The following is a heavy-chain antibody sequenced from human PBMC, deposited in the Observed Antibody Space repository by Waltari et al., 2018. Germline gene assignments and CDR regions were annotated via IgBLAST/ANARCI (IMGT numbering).Heavy chain of an antibody. D-gene: IGHD3-9*01. Sequence: QVKLQESGPGLVRPSQTLSLTCTVSGGSISSGSVYWTWIRQPAGKGLEWVGHIFTSGSTKYNPSLKSRVSVSLDTSENQFSLRLSSVTAADTAVYYCARDEARYYDIMTGGGYYGLDVWGQGTTVTVSS. CDR2: IFTSGST. CDR1: GGSISSGSVY. J-gene: IGHJ6*02. V-gene: IGHV4-61*02. CDR3: ARDEARYYDIMTGGGYYGLDV.